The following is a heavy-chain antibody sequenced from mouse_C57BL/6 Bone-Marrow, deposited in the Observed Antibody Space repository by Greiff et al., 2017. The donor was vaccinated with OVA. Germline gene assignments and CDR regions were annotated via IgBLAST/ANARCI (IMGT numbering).Heavy chain of an antibody. Sequence: LVESGAELVRPGASVTLSCKASGYTFTDYEMHWVKQTPVHGLEWIGAIDPETGGTAYNQKFKGKAILTADKSSSTAYMELRSLTSEDSAVYYCTSPSFDYAMDYWGQGTSVTVSS. CDR1: GYTFTDYE. J-gene: IGHJ4*01. V-gene: IGHV1-15*01. CDR2: IDPETGGT. CDR3: TSPSFDYAMDY. D-gene: IGHD6-1*01.